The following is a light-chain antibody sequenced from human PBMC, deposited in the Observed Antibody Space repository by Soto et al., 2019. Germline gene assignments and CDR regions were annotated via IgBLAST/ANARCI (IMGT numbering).Light chain of an antibody. Sequence: QPVLTQSPSASASLGASVKLTCTLSSGHSSYAIAWHQQQPEKGPRYLMKLDSDGSHTKGDAIPDRFSGSSSGAERYLTISGIQSEDEADYYCQTWGTGIHVVFGGGTKLTVL. CDR3: QTWGTGIHVV. CDR2: LDSDGSH. V-gene: IGLV4-69*01. J-gene: IGLJ2*01. CDR1: SGHSSYA.